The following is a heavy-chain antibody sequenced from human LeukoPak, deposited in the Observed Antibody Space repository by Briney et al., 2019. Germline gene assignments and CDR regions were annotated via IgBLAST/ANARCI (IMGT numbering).Heavy chain of an antibody. CDR2: IRSKANSYAT. J-gene: IGHJ4*02. V-gene: IGHV3-73*01. CDR3: AKDHSYCFDY. CDR1: RFTFSGSS. D-gene: IGHD2-15*01. Sequence: GGSLRLSSAASRFTFSGSSMHWVRPASRKRLEWVCRIRSKANSYATAYATSMKGRFTISRDDSKNTLYLQMNSLRAEDTAVYYCAKDHSYCFDYWGQGTLVTVSS.